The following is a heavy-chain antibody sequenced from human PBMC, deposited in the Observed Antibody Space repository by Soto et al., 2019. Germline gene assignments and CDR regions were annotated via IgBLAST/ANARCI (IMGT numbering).Heavy chain of an antibody. V-gene: IGHV3-23*01. CDR2: ISVSGCST. CDR3: ANLYVLEAFAY. J-gene: IGHJ4*02. Sequence: GGSLRLSCAASVFTFSSYAMSWVRQAPGKWLEWFSAISVSGCSTXXADSVKGRXTISRYNPKNTXYLQMXSLRAEDTAVYYCANLYVLEAFAYWRQGTLVTVSS. CDR1: VFTFSSYA. D-gene: IGHD3-16*01.